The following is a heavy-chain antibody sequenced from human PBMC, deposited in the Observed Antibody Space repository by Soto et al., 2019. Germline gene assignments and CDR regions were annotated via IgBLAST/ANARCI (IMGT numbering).Heavy chain of an antibody. CDR1: GLSIGGVRYP. V-gene: IGHV4-30-2*01. CDR3: ARAQFYSGSGNYNNLMFDA. CDR2: VYHSGTF. J-gene: IGHJ5*02. D-gene: IGHD3-10*01. Sequence: SDTLSLTCTLSGLSIGGVRYPLRCIPRPPRGGLDWIGYVYHSGTFLKSPSLKTRLTMSLDMSNNQFSLTLNSMTAADTAVYYCARAQFYSGSGNYNNLMFDAWGQGIQVSVST.